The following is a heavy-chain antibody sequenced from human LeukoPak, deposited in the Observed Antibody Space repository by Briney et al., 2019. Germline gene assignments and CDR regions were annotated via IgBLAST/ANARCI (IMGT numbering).Heavy chain of an antibody. J-gene: IGHJ4*02. CDR1: GGSISSGGYY. CDR3: ARAAQNWNNAPYFDY. D-gene: IGHD1/OR15-1a*01. CDR2: IYYSGTT. V-gene: IGHV4-31*11. Sequence: SETLSLTCAVSGGSISSGGYYWSWIRQHPGKGLEWIGYIYYSGTTYYNPSLKSRVTISLDTSKSQFSLKLTSVTAADTAVYYCARAAQNWNNAPYFDYWGQGTLVTVSS.